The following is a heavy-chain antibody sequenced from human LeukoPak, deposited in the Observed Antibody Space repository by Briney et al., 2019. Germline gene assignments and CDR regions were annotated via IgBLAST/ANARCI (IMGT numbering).Heavy chain of an antibody. CDR2: IGAYSGNS. D-gene: IGHD2/OR15-2a*01. J-gene: IGHJ1*01. V-gene: IGHV1-18*01. CDR3: ARDSSAFYGSEYFQH. CDR1: NYTFSNYG. Sequence: ASVKVSCKTSNYTFSNYGITWVRQAPGQGLEWMGWIGAYSGNSEIAQKFQGRVTMTTDASSGTAYMELTNLTPDDTAVYFCARDSSAFYGSEYFQHWGQGTLVTVSS.